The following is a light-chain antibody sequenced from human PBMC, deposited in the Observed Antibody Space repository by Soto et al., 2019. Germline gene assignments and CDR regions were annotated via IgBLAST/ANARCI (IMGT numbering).Light chain of an antibody. CDR2: GAS. CDR3: QQYGTSFWT. CDR1: QSVSSSY. Sequence: EIVLTQSPGTLSLSPGERATLSCRTSQSVSSSYLAWYQQNPGQAPGLLIYGASTRATGIPDRFSGSGSGTDFTLSISRLEPEDFAVYYCQQYGTSFWTFGQGTKVEIK. J-gene: IGKJ1*01. V-gene: IGKV3-20*01.